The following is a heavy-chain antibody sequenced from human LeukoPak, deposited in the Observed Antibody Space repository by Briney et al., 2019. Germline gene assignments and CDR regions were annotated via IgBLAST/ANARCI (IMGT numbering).Heavy chain of an antibody. CDR2: INHSGST. J-gene: IGHJ6*03. CDR1: GGSFSGYY. Sequence: SETLSLTCAVYGGSFSGYYWSWIRQPPGKGLEWIGEINHSGSTNYNPSLKSRVTISVDTSKNQFSLKLSSVTAADTAVYYCARGRRGGLGYCRSTSFPRGYYYMDVWGKGTTATVSS. D-gene: IGHD2-2*01. V-gene: IGHV4-34*01. CDR3: ARGRRGGLGYCRSTSFPRGYYYMDV.